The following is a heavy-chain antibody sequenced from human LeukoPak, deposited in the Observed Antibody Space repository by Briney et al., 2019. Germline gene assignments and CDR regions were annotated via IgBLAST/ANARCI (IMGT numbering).Heavy chain of an antibody. Sequence: GGSLRLSCAASGFTFSSYAMSWVRQAPGKGLEWVSSISGSAFSTYYADSVKGRFTTSRDNSKNTLYLQMNSLRAEDTAVYYCAKDHPGGAFDIWGQGTMVTVSS. D-gene: IGHD1-26*01. V-gene: IGHV3-23*01. CDR3: AKDHPGGAFDI. CDR2: ISGSAFST. CDR1: GFTFSSYA. J-gene: IGHJ3*02.